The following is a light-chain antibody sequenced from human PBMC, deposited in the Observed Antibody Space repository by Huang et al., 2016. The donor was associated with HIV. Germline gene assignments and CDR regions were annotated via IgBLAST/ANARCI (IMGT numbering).Light chain of an antibody. Sequence: EIVLTQSPGTLSLSPGERATLSCRASHRVANNFLAWYRQRPGQAPRILIYAASTRAPGIAGRFRGSGSGTDFIRTINRLEPEDFAVYYCQQYGSSPGTFGQGTKVEIK. CDR3: QQYGSSPGT. CDR2: AAS. J-gene: IGKJ1*01. V-gene: IGKV3-20*01. CDR1: HRVANNF.